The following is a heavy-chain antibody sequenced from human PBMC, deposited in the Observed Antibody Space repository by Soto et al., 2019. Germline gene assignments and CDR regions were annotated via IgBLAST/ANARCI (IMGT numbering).Heavy chain of an antibody. CDR3: ARDAVAGGYGMDV. Sequence: QVQLVQSGAEVKKPGSSVKVSCKASGGTLSDDAISWVRQAPGQGLEWMGGIIPISRTANYAQKFQGRVTITADTSTSTAYMEVSSLRSQDPAIYYCARDAVAGGYGMDVWGQGTAVTVSS. D-gene: IGHD6-19*01. V-gene: IGHV1-69*06. CDR2: IIPISRTA. CDR1: GGTLSDDA. J-gene: IGHJ6*02.